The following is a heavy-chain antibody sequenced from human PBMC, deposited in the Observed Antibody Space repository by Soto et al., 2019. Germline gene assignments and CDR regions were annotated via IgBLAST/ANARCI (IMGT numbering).Heavy chain of an antibody. J-gene: IGHJ4*02. V-gene: IGHV1-8*01. Sequence: ASVKVSCKASGYTFTSYDINWVRQATGQGLEWMGWMNPNSGNTGYAQKFQGRVTMTRNTSISTVYMELSSLRSEDTAVYYCARGGYCSSTSCYKSNDYWGQGTLVTVSS. CDR1: GYTFTSYD. D-gene: IGHD2-2*01. CDR2: MNPNSGNT. CDR3: ARGGYCSSTSCYKSNDY.